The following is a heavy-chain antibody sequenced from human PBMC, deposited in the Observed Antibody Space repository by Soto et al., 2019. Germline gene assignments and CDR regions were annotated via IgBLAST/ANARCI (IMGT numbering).Heavy chain of an antibody. D-gene: IGHD3-22*01. CDR3: ARHGVYDSSGYDAFDI. V-gene: IGHV5-10-1*01. J-gene: IGHJ3*02. CDR1: GYSFTSYW. CDR2: IDPSDSYT. Sequence: PGESLKISCKGSGYSFTSYWISWVRQMPGKGLEWMGRIDPSDSYTNYSPSFQGHVTISADKSISTAYLQWSSLKASDTAMYYCARHGVYDSSGYDAFDIWGQGTMVTVSS.